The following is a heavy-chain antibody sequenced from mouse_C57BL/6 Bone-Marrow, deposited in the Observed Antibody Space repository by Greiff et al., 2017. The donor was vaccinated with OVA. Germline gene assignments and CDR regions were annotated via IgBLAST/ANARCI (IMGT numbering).Heavy chain of an antibody. V-gene: IGHV1-62-2*01. D-gene: IGHD1-1*01. CDR3: ARHDLCDYGSSYGGFAY. CDR1: GYTFTEYT. J-gene: IGHJ3*01. CDR2: FYPGSGSI. Sequence: QVQLQQSGAELVKPGASVKLSCKASGYTFTEYTIHWVKQRSGQGLEWIGWFYPGSGSIKYNEKFKDKATLTADKSSSTVYMELSRLTSEDSAVFFCARHDLCDYGSSYGGFAYWGQGTLVTVAA.